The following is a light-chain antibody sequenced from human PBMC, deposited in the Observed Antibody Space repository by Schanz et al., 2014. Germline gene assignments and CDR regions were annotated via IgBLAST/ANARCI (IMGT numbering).Light chain of an antibody. CDR3: SSYTSRSTL. CDR1: SSDVGGYNS. V-gene: IGLV2-14*01. Sequence: QSALTQPRSVSGSPGQSVTISCTGTSSDVGGYNSVSWYQQHPGKAPKLIIYDVSHRPSGVSNRFSGSKSGNTASLTISGLQAEDEADYYCSSYTSRSTLFGGGTKLTVL. J-gene: IGLJ3*02. CDR2: DVS.